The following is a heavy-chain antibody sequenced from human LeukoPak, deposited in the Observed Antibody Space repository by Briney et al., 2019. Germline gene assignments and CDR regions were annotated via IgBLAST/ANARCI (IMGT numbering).Heavy chain of an antibody. CDR1: GFTFSSYS. Sequence: GGSLRLSCAASGFTFSSYSMNWVRQASGKGLEWVSSISSSSSYIYYADSVKGRFTISRDNAKNSLYLQMNSLRAEDTAVYYCARDTAYGDGAFDIWGQGTMVTVSS. J-gene: IGHJ3*02. D-gene: IGHD4-17*01. CDR3: ARDTAYGDGAFDI. V-gene: IGHV3-21*01. CDR2: ISSSSSYI.